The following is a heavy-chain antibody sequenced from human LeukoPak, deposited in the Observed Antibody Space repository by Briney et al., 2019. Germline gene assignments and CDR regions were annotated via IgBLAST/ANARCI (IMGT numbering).Heavy chain of an antibody. J-gene: IGHJ6*03. CDR3: ARVARAVTGFYENENYYYYMDV. Sequence: SETLSLTCAVYGGSFSDHSWRWLRQPPGKGLEWIGKINHFGNHNYNPSLKSRITMSVDTSKNQFSLKLRSVTVADTAVYYCARVARAVTGFYENENYYYYMDVWGKGTTVTVSS. D-gene: IGHD3-9*01. V-gene: IGHV4-34*01. CDR2: INHFGNH. CDR1: GGSFSDHS.